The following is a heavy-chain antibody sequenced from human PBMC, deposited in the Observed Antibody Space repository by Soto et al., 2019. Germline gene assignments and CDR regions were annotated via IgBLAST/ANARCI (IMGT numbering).Heavy chain of an antibody. Sequence: GESLKISCAASGFTFSSYAMSWVRQAPGKGLERVSSISGRAGSSTYYADSVKGRFTISRDSSKNTLYLQMNSLRAEDTALYYCAKSGQWLPYYFDYWGQGTLVTVSS. D-gene: IGHD6-19*01. V-gene: IGHV3-23*01. J-gene: IGHJ4*02. CDR1: GFTFSSYA. CDR2: ISGRAGSST. CDR3: AKSGQWLPYYFDY.